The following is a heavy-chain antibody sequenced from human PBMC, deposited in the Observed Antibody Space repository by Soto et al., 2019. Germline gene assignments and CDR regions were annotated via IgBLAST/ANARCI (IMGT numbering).Heavy chain of an antibody. J-gene: IGHJ4*02. CDR2: IYSGGST. D-gene: IGHD3-10*01. V-gene: IGHV3-53*01. Sequence: VGSLRLSCAASDFTVSRNYMSWVRQAPGKGLEWVSIIYSGGSTYYADSVKGRFTISRDNPKNTVYLQMNSLRAEDTAVYYCAKVGDSGRNYWGQGTLVTAPQ. CDR3: AKVGDSGRNY. CDR1: DFTVSRNY.